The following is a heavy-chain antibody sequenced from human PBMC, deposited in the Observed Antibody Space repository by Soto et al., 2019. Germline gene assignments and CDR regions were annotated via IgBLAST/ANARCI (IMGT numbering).Heavy chain of an antibody. Sequence: EVQLVESGGGLVQPGGSLRLSCAASGFTFSSYAMHWVRQAPGKGLEYVSTISSNGGSTYYANSVKGRFTISRDNSKNTLYLQMGSLRAEDMAVYYCASWEIRGAFDIWGQGTMVTVSS. CDR1: GFTFSSYA. V-gene: IGHV3-64*01. CDR3: ASWEIRGAFDI. J-gene: IGHJ3*02. D-gene: IGHD1-26*01. CDR2: ISSNGGST.